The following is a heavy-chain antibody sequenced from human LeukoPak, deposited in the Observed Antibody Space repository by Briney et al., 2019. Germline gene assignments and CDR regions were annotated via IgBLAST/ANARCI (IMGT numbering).Heavy chain of an antibody. D-gene: IGHD3-10*01. CDR1: GYTFTGHY. J-gene: IGHJ6*02. Sequence: ASVKVSCKASGYTFTGHYMHWVRQAPGQGLEWMGWINPNSGGTNYAQKFQGRVTMTRDTSISTAYMELSRLRSDDTAVYHCARMWAGRFGELLHMDVWGQGTTVTVSS. CDR3: ARMWAGRFGELLHMDV. CDR2: INPNSGGT. V-gene: IGHV1-2*02.